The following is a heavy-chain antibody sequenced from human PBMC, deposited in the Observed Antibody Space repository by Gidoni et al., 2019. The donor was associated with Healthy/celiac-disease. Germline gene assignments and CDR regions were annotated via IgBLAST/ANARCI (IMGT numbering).Heavy chain of an antibody. Sequence: QVQLVQSGAEVKKPGSSVKVSCKASGGTFSSYAISWVRQAPGQGLEWMGGIIPIFGTANYAQKFQGRVTITADESTSTAYMELSSLRSEDTAVYYCANKGVAADIRENWFDPWGQGTLVTVSS. CDR3: ANKGVAADIRENWFDP. CDR2: IIPIFGTA. D-gene: IGHD6-13*01. J-gene: IGHJ5*02. CDR1: GGTFSSYA. V-gene: IGHV1-69*01.